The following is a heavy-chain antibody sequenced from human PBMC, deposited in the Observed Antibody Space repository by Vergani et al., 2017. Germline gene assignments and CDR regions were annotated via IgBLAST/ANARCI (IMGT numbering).Heavy chain of an antibody. CDR1: GFTFSSYW. CDR2: IKQDGSEK. V-gene: IGHV3-7*01. CDR3: ARLGGSGSSIDAFDI. D-gene: IGHD1-26*01. J-gene: IGHJ3*02. Sequence: EVQLVESGGGLVQPGGSLRLSCAASGFTFSSYWMSWVRQAPVKGLEWVANIKQDGSEKYYVDSVKGRFTISRDNAKNSLYLQMNSLRAEDTAVYYCARLGGSGSSIDAFDIWGQGTMVTVSS.